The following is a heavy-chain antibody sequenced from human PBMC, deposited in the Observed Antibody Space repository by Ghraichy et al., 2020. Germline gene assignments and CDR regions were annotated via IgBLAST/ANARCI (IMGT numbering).Heavy chain of an antibody. D-gene: IGHD6-19*01. J-gene: IGHJ3*02. CDR1: GGSISSHY. V-gene: IGHV4-59*11. CDR3: ARGGSYGQWLVQLI. CDR2: IYYSGNT. Sequence: SETLFLTCTVSGGSISSHYWSWIRQPPGKGLEWIGYIYYSGNTNYNPSLKSRVTISVDTSKNQFSLNLSSVTAADTAVYYCARGGSYGQWLVQLIWGQGTMVTVSS.